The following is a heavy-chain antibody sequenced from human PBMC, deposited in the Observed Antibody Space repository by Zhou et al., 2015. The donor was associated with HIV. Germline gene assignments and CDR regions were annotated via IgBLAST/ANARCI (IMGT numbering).Heavy chain of an antibody. J-gene: IGHJ5*02. CDR2: ISTYDGKT. Sequence: QVQLVQTGPEVKKPGASVKVSCTASGYTFTTYGITWVRQAPGQGLEWMGWISTYDGKTKYGPNFQGRVTMTKDTSTNTAYMELRSLRSDDTAVYYCARVTTPRTFMLFGIIYYKGEFDTWGQGTLVTVSS. V-gene: IGHV1-18*01. CDR1: GYTFTTYG. D-gene: IGHD3/OR15-3a*01. CDR3: ARVTTPRTFMLFGIIYYKGEFDT.